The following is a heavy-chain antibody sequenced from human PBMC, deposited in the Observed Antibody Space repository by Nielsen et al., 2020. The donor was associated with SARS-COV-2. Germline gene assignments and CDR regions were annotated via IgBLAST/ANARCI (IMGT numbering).Heavy chain of an antibody. CDR3: ARDPGVAVGEDGFDT. V-gene: IGHV3-48*03. Sequence: GESLKISCAASGFTFRNHEMNWVCQIPGKGLEWVSYISNSGSVISYADSLKSRFTISRDNAQNSLYLQMNSLRVEDTGIYYCARDPGVAVGEDGFDTWGQGTMVTVSS. D-gene: IGHD6-19*01. CDR1: GFTFRNHE. CDR2: ISNSGSVI. J-gene: IGHJ3*02.